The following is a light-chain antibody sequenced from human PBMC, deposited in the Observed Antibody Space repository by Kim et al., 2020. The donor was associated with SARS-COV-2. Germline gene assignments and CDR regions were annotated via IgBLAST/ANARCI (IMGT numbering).Light chain of an antibody. V-gene: IGKV1-27*01. CDR2: TAS. CDR1: QIITNS. J-gene: IGKJ1*01. Sequence: VSLEDRVTISLRGRQIITNSLALDQQKPGKVPQRLFYTASALRSGVPSRVSGSGSGTEISLTISSLQPEDIATYYCQKYNSAPWTFGQGTKVDIK. CDR3: QKYNSAPWT.